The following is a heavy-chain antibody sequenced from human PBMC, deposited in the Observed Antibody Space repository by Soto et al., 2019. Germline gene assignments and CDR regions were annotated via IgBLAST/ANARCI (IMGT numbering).Heavy chain of an antibody. V-gene: IGHV1-18*01. CDR1: GYSFTSYG. CDR3: ARLPADDRRNSGATDGTLYYFLYMDL. D-gene: IGHD1-26*01. CDR2: ISPANGRS. J-gene: IGHJ6*01. Sequence: QAQLLQSGGEVRQPGASVTVSCKASGYSFTSYGIVWVRQAPGQGFEWMGWISPANGRSDYGLNFQGALPMTSETSTDTAYIQSRSLRPDDTATYFCARLPADDRRNSGATDGTLYYFLYMDLWGGGTTITVSP.